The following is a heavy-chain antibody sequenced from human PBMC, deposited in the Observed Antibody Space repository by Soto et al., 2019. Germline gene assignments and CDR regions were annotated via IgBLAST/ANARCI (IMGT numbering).Heavy chain of an antibody. Sequence: QVQLVQSGAEVKKPGSSVKVSCKASGGTFSSYAISWVRQAPGQGLEWMGGIIPIFGTANYAQKFQGRVTISADESTSTAYMELSSLRSEDTAVYYCARGGGNYYGSGKGYYYGMDVWGQGTTVTVSS. V-gene: IGHV1-69*01. CDR1: GGTFSSYA. D-gene: IGHD3-10*01. CDR2: IIPIFGTA. CDR3: ARGGGNYYGSGKGYYYGMDV. J-gene: IGHJ6*02.